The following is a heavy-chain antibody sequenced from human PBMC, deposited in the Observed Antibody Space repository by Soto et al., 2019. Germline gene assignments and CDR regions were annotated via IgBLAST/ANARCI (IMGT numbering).Heavy chain of an antibody. J-gene: IGHJ5*02. CDR1: GFTFSSYL. D-gene: IGHD3-10*01. V-gene: IGHV3-74*01. CDR2: INGDGSIK. CDR3: VSGFGGHSGGWFDP. Sequence: GGSLRLSCAASGFTFSSYLMHWVRQGPGKGLVWVSRINGDGSIKNYADSVKGRFTTSRDNAKNTLYLQMNSLRADDTGVYYCVSGFGGHSGGWFDPWGQGTQVTVSS.